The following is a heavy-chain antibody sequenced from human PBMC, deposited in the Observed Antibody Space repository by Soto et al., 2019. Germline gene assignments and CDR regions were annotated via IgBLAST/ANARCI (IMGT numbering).Heavy chain of an antibody. CDR1: GYTFTSYG. Sequence: QVQLVQSGAEVKKPGASVKVSCKASGYTFTSYGISWVRQAPGQGLEWMGWISAYNGNTNYAQKLQGRVTMTPDTSTSREYMELTSLTSHDTDVYYCARASGSSYWFDPGGQGTLVTVSS. CDR3: ARASGSSYWFDP. J-gene: IGHJ5*02. D-gene: IGHD1-26*01. CDR2: ISAYNGNT. V-gene: IGHV1-18*01.